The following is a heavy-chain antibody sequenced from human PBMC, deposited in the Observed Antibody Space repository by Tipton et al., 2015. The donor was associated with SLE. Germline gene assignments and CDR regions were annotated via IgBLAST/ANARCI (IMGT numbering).Heavy chain of an antibody. CDR1: GFTFSNYG. V-gene: IGHV3-33*08. CDR2: IWYDGSNK. Sequence: SLRLSCAASGFTFSNYGMHWVRQAPGKGLEWVAVIWYDGSNKYYADSVKGRFTISRDNSKSTLYLQMNSLRAEDTAVYYCANQLVNYYYGMDVWGQGTTVTVSS. D-gene: IGHD6-13*01. J-gene: IGHJ6*02. CDR3: ANQLVNYYYGMDV.